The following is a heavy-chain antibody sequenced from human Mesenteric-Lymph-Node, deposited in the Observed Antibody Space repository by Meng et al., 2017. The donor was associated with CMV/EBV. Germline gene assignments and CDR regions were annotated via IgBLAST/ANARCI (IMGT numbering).Heavy chain of an antibody. J-gene: IGHJ4*02. CDR1: GYTFSSYA. CDR3: ARSRVVVGTAAPGDY. Sequence: GGSLRLSCAASGYTFSSYAMHWVRQAPGKGLEWVAVISWDGHTQNYADSVKGRFTISRDDSNNTLYLQMNRLRPEDTAVYFCARSRVVVGTAAPGDYWGQGTVVTVSS. V-gene: IGHV3-30-3*01. D-gene: IGHD2-15*01. CDR2: ISWDGHTQ.